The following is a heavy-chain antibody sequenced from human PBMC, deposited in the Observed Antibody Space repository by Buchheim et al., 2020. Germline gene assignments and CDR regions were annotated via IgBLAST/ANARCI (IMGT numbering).Heavy chain of an antibody. D-gene: IGHD5-24*01. V-gene: IGHV2-70*01. CDR1: GLSLRNIGVS. CDR3: ARENDYNALDS. CDR2: IDWDDGK. J-gene: IGHJ4*02. Sequence: QVSLRESGPAQVRTTETLTLTCTVSGLSLRNIGVSVSWIRQPPGKPLQWLAHIDWDDGKYYNTSLETRLTVSKRTSKKQVVLTLTNVDPADTATYYCARENDYNALDSWGQGTL.